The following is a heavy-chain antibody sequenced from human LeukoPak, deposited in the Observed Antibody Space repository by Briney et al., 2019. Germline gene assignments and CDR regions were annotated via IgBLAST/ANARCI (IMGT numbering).Heavy chain of an antibody. Sequence: SETLSLTCAVYGGSFRGYYWSWIRQPPGKGLEWIGEINHSGSTNYNPSLKSRVTISVDTSKNQFSLKLSSVTAADTAVYYCARRPGGSYGPHYYYGMDVWGQGTTVTVSS. CDR2: INHSGST. J-gene: IGHJ6*02. CDR1: GGSFRGYY. CDR3: ARRPGGSYGPHYYYGMDV. D-gene: IGHD3-16*01. V-gene: IGHV4-34*01.